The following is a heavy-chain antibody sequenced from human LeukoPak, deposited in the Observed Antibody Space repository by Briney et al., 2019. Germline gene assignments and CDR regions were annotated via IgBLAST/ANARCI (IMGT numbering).Heavy chain of an antibody. J-gene: IGHJ4*02. CDR1: GGSVSSGGYY. D-gene: IGHD2-2*02. CDR3: ARINQVQLYPTHFDY. V-gene: IGHV4-61*08. Sequence: SETLSLTCTVSGGSVSSGGYYWSWIRQPPGKGLEYIGYISYSGNTNYNPSLKSRVTISVDTSKNQFSLKLSSVTAADTAVYYCARINQVQLYPTHFDYWGQGTLVTASS. CDR2: ISYSGNT.